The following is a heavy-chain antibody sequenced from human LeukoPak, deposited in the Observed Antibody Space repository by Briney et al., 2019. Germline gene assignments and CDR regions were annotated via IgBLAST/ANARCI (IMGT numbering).Heavy chain of an antibody. J-gene: IGHJ4*02. Sequence: GASVKVSCKASGGTFSSYAINWVRQAPGQGLECMGGIIPIFGTANYAQKFQGRVTIPADKSTSTAYMELSSLRSEDTGVYYCARGAAAGLVFDYWGQGTLVSVCS. CDR3: ARGAAAGLVFDY. V-gene: IGHV1-69*06. CDR1: GGTFSSYA. D-gene: IGHD6-13*01. CDR2: IIPIFGTA.